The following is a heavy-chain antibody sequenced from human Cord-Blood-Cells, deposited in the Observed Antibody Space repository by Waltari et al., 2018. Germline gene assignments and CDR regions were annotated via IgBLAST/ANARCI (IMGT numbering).Heavy chain of an antibody. CDR1: GFTFSSYA. J-gene: IGHJ3*02. CDR2: ISGSGGST. CDR3: ASRPIVVVIAAYLDAFDI. D-gene: IGHD2-21*01. Sequence: EVQLLESGGGLVQPGGSLRLSCAASGFTFSSYAMSWVRQAPGKGLEWVSAISGSGGSTYYTDSVKGRFTISRDNSKNTLYLQRNSLRAEDTAVYYCASRPIVVVIAAYLDAFDIWGQGTMVTVSS. V-gene: IGHV3-23*01.